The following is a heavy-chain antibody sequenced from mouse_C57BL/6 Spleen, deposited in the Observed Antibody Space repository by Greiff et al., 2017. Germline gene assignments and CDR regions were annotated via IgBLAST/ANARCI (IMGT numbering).Heavy chain of an antibody. V-gene: IGHV1-64*01. D-gene: IGHD2-3*01. CDR1: GYTFTSYW. CDR3: ASPIYDGYYYYAMDY. Sequence: VQLQQPGAELVKPGASVKLSCKASGYTFTSYWMPWVKQRPGQGLEWIGMIHPNSGSTNYNEKFKSKATLTVDKSSSTAYMQLSSLTSEDSAVYYCASPIYDGYYYYAMDYWGQGTSVTVSS. CDR2: IHPNSGST. J-gene: IGHJ4*01.